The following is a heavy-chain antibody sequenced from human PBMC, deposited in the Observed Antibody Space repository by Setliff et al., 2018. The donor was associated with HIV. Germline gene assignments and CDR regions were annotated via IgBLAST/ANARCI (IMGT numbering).Heavy chain of an antibody. D-gene: IGHD3-3*01. V-gene: IGHV4-34*01. CDR2: INHIGST. J-gene: IGHJ3*02. CDR3: ARPLTTSYNFWGDAFAI. Sequence: SETLSLTCAVYGGSFTTYYWSWIRQPPGKGLEWVGEINHIGSTNYNPSLKSRVTTSIETSKNQFSLKLTSVTAADTAMYYCARPLTTSYNFWGDAFAIWGQGTVVTVSS. CDR1: GGSFTTYY.